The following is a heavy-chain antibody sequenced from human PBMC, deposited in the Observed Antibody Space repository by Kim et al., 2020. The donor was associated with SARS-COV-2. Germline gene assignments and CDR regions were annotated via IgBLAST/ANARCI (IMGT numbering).Heavy chain of an antibody. J-gene: IGHJ4*02. CDR3: ARSGLGIFGVVIVGVLDY. V-gene: IGHV1-3*01. CDR1: GYTFTSYA. D-gene: IGHD3-3*01. Sequence: ASVKVSCKASGYTFTSYAMHWVRQAPGQRLEWMGWINAGNGNTKYSQKFQGRVTITRDTSASTAYMELSSLRSEDTAVYYCARSGLGIFGVVIVGVLDYWGQGTLVTVSS. CDR2: INAGNGNT.